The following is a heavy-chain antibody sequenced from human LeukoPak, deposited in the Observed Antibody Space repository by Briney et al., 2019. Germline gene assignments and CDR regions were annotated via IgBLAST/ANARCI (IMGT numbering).Heavy chain of an antibody. J-gene: IGHJ5*02. D-gene: IGHD3-16*02. CDR1: GGTFSTYA. CDR2: ISAYNGNT. V-gene: IGHV1-18*01. Sequence: ASVKVSCKASGGTFSTYAISWVRQAPGQGLEWMGWISAYNGNTNYAQKLQGRVTMTTDTSTSTAYMELRSLRSDDTAVYYCATSHANSVWGSYQFDPWGQGTLVTVSS. CDR3: ATSHANSVWGSYQFDP.